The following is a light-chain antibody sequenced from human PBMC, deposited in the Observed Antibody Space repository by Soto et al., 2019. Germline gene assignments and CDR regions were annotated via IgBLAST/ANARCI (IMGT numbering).Light chain of an antibody. J-gene: IGKJ2*01. Sequence: EIVMTQSPATLSVSPGERASLSCRASQSVGSNLAWYQQTAGQAPRLLIYGASTRATGIPARFSGSGSGTEFTLTISSLQSEAFAVYSCQQYTNWPYTFGQGTKLEI. CDR3: QQYTNWPYT. CDR1: QSVGSN. V-gene: IGKV3-15*01. CDR2: GAS.